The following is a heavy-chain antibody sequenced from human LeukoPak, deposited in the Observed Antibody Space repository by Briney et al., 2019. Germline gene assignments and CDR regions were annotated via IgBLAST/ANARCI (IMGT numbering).Heavy chain of an antibody. D-gene: IGHD2-15*01. CDR3: ARGGRRFWSWFDP. J-gene: IGHJ5*02. CDR1: GGSFSGYY. CDR2: INHSGST. V-gene: IGHV4-34*01. Sequence: ASETLSLTCAVHGGSFSGYYWSWIRQPPGKGLEWIGEINHSGSTNYNPSLKSRVTISVDTSKNQFSLKLSSVTAADTAVYYCARGGRRFWSWFDPWGQGTLVTVSS.